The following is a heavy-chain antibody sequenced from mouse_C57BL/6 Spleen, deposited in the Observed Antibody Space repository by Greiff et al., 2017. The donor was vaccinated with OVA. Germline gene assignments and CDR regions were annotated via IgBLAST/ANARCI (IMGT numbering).Heavy chain of an antibody. Sequence: QVQLQQPGAELVKPGASVKLSCKASGYTFTSYWMHWVKQRPGQGLEWIGMIHPNSGSTNYNEKFKSKATLTVDKSSSTAYMQLSSLTSEDSAVYYCAREGYGGRYCGGWGTGTTVTVSS. D-gene: IGHD1-1*01. CDR3: AREGYGGRYCGG. CDR2: IHPNSGST. V-gene: IGHV1-64*01. J-gene: IGHJ1*03. CDR1: GYTFTSYW.